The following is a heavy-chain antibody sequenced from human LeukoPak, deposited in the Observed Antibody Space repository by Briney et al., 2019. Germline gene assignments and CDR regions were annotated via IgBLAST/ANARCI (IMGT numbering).Heavy chain of an antibody. V-gene: IGHV1-69*04. J-gene: IGHJ1*01. Sequence: SVKVSCKASGYTFTSYGISWVRQAPGQGLEWMGRIIPILGIANYAQKFQGRVTITADKSTSTAYMELSSLRSEDTAVYYCASAIVVVPAAILFQHWGQGTLVTVSS. CDR1: GYTFTSYG. D-gene: IGHD2-2*02. CDR2: IIPILGIA. CDR3: ASAIVVVPAAILFQH.